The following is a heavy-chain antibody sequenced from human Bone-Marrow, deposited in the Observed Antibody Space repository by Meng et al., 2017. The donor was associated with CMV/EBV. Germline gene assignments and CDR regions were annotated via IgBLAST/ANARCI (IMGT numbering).Heavy chain of an antibody. D-gene: IGHD2-2*02. Sequence: DIYFWSWIRQPPGRGLQWIRYIDYTGNTNYNSSLYSRVTISIDTSKNEFSLSLRSVTPADTAVYYCARVHCSSTSCYRSLGNNWVDPWGQGTLVTVSS. CDR2: IDYTGNT. J-gene: IGHJ5*02. CDR1: DIYF. V-gene: IGHV4-61*01. CDR3: ARVHCSSTSCYRSLGNNWVDP.